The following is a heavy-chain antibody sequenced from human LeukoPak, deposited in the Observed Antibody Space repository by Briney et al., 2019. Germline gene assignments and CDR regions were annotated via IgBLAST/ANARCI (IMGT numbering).Heavy chain of an antibody. V-gene: IGHV4-30-2*01. Sequence: SETLSLTCTVSGGSISSDDYYWSWIRQPPGKGLEWIGHIYHSGSTYYNPSLKSRVTISLDRSKNQFSLKLSSVTAADTAVYYCARLRVWGQGTLVTVSS. CDR3: ARLRV. J-gene: IGHJ4*02. CDR1: GGSISSDDYY. CDR2: IYHSGST.